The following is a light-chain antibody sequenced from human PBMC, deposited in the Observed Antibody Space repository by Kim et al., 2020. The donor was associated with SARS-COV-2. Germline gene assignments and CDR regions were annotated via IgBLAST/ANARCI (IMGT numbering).Light chain of an antibody. CDR1: QTVSSNY. V-gene: IGKV3-20*01. J-gene: IGKJ1*01. Sequence: STGERATLSCRASQTVSSNYVVWYQQKPGQAPRLLIYDTSTRATGIPDRFSGSGSGTNFTLTIERLEPEDFAIYYCQQYDSLPRTYGQGTKVDIK. CDR3: QQYDSLPRT. CDR2: DTS.